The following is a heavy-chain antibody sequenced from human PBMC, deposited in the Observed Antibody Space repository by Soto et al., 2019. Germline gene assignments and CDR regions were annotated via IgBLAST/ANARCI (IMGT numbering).Heavy chain of an antibody. J-gene: IGHJ4*02. CDR2: ISYDGSNK. V-gene: IGHV3-30-3*01. CDR1: GFTFSSYA. D-gene: IGHD3-9*01. Sequence: QVQLVESGGGVVQPGRSLRLSCAASGFTFSSYAMHWVRQAPGKGLEWVAVISYDGSNKYYADSVKGRFTISRDNSKNTLYLQMNSLRADDTAVYYCARDGPGYDILTGYYASFDYWGQGTLVTVSS. CDR3: ARDGPGYDILTGYYASFDY.